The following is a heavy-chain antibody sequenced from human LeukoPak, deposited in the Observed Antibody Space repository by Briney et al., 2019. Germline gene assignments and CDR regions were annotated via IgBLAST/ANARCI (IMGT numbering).Heavy chain of an antibody. CDR1: GGSISSYY. D-gene: IGHD3-16*01. CDR2: IYTSGST. J-gene: IGHJ6*03. CDR3: ARWFGSYYYYMDV. V-gene: IGHV4-4*09. Sequence: SETLSLTCTVSGGSISSYYWSWIRQPPGKGLEWIGYIYTSGSTNYNPSLKSRVTISVDTSKNQFSLRLSSATAADTAVYYCARWFGSYYYYMDVWGKGTTVTVSS.